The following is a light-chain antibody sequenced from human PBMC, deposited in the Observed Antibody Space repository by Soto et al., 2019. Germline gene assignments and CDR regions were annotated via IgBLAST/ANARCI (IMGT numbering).Light chain of an antibody. J-gene: IGKJ1*01. V-gene: IGKV3-15*01. CDR2: GAS. Sequence: EIVMTQSPATLSVSPGERATLSCRASQSVSSNLAWYQKKPGQAPRLLIYGASTRATGIPTRFSGSGSGTDFTRTISRLQSEDFAVYYCQQYNNWWTFGQGTRVEIK. CDR3: QQYNNWWT. CDR1: QSVSSN.